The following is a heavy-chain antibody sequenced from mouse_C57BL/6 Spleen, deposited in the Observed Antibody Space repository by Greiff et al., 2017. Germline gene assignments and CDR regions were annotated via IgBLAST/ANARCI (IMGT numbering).Heavy chain of an antibody. CDR1: GYTFTSYW. Sequence: QVQLQQPGAELVKPGASVKMSCKASGYTFTSYWITWVKQRPGQGLEWIGDIYPGSGSTNYNEKFKSKATLTVDTSSSTAYMPLSSLTSADSSVYYCARAHNGSRRYFDYWGQGTTLTVSS. J-gene: IGHJ2*01. CDR2: IYPGSGST. CDR3: ARAHNGSRRYFDY. V-gene: IGHV1-55*01. D-gene: IGHD1-1*01.